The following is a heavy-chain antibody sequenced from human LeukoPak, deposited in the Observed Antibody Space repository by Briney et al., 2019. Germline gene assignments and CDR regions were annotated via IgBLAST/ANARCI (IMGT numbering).Heavy chain of an antibody. CDR1: GFTFSNAW. CDR2: IKSKTVGGTT. Sequence: GGSLRLSCAASGFTFSNAWMSWVRQAPGKGLEWVGRIKSKTVGGTTDYAAPVKGRFTISRDDSKNTLYLQMNSLKTEDTAVYYCTTPYYDILTGHWGQGTLVTVSS. D-gene: IGHD3-9*01. J-gene: IGHJ4*02. V-gene: IGHV3-15*01. CDR3: TTPYYDILTGH.